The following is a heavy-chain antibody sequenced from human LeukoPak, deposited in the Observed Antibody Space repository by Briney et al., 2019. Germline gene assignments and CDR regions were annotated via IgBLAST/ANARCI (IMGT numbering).Heavy chain of an antibody. D-gene: IGHD2-2*01. J-gene: IGHJ5*02. CDR3: AREVIVVVPAAINWFDH. CDR1: GFTFSSYW. Sequence: GGSLRLSCAASGFTFSSYWMHWVRHAPGKGLVWVSRINSDGSSTIYADSVKGRFTISRDNAKNTLYLQMNSLRAEDTAVYYCAREVIVVVPAAINWFDHWGQGTLVTVSS. CDR2: INSDGSST. V-gene: IGHV3-74*01.